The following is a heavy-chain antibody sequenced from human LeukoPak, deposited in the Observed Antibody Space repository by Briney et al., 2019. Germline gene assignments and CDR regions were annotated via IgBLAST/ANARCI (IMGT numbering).Heavy chain of an antibody. CDR3: ARDRFYYGSGTACDI. CDR1: GYTFTSYG. D-gene: IGHD3-10*01. CDR2: ISAYNDNT. V-gene: IGHV1-18*01. J-gene: IGHJ3*02. Sequence: ASVTVSCKASGYTFTSYGISWVRQAPGQGLEWMGWISAYNDNTQYTQKLQGRVTMTTDTSTSTAYMELRNLKSDDTAVYYCARDRFYYGSGTACDIWGQGTMVTVSS.